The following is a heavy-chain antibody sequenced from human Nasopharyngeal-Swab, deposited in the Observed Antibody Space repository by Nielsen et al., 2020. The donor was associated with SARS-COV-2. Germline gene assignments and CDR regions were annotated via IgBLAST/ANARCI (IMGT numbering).Heavy chain of an antibody. J-gene: IGHJ6*03. Sequence: GESLKISCTASGLTVSSTYMSWVRQAPGKGLEWVSVIYSDGSTYYEDSVKGRFTISRDNSKNTLDLQMNSLRAEDTAVYFCARDLPAGFHYMDVRGKGTPVTVSS. D-gene: IGHD2-2*01. CDR1: GLTVSSTY. V-gene: IGHV3-53*01. CDR2: IYSDGST. CDR3: ARDLPAGFHYMDV.